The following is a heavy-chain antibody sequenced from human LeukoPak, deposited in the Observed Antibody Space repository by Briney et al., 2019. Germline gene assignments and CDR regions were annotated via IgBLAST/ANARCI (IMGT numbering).Heavy chain of an antibody. CDR2: ISSSSSTI. V-gene: IGHV3-48*04. Sequence: GGSLRLSCAASGFTFSSYSMNWVRQAPGKGLEWVSYISSSSSTIYYADSVKGRFTISRDNAKNSLYLQMNSLRAEDTAVYYCARGGGGIVGATREPDALDIWGQGTMVTVSS. J-gene: IGHJ3*02. D-gene: IGHD1-26*01. CDR3: ARGGGGIVGATREPDALDI. CDR1: GFTFSSYS.